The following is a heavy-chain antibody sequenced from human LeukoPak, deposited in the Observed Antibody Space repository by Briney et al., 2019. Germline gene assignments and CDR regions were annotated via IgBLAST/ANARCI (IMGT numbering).Heavy chain of an antibody. D-gene: IGHD5-24*01. CDR2: IYSRGTF. CDR1: GGSISGYS. V-gene: IGHV4-4*07. CDR3: ARGTEMTKITVHYSFAQ. J-gene: IGHJ4*02. Sequence: PSESLSLTCSVSGGSISGYSCTWVRQPAGRGLEWIGRIYSRGTFKSNRSLESRVTISLDASNNQFSLKLTSVTAADTAVYYCARGTEMTKITVHYSFAQWGRGTLVSVSS.